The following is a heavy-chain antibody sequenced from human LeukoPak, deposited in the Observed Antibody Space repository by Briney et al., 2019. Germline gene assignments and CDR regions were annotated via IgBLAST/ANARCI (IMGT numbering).Heavy chain of an antibody. Sequence: PGGSLRLSCAASGFTFSSYGMHWVRQAPGKGLEWVAVISYDGSNKYYADSVKGRFTISRDNSKNTLYLQMNSLRAEDTAVYYCAKGSYDLFDYWGQGTLVTVSS. D-gene: IGHD5-12*01. J-gene: IGHJ4*02. CDR3: AKGSYDLFDY. V-gene: IGHV3-30*18. CDR1: GFTFSSYG. CDR2: ISYDGSNK.